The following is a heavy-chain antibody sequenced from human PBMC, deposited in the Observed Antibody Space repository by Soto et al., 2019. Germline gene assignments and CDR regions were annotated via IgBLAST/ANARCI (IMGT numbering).Heavy chain of an antibody. Sequence: QVQLQESGPGLVKPSETLSLTCTVSGGSISSYYWSWIRQPPGKGLEWIGYIYYSGITNYNPSLKSRVTVSVDTSKNQFSLKLSSVTAADTAVYYCARYKSIYYYGMDVWGQGTTVTVSS. D-gene: IGHD1-20*01. J-gene: IGHJ6*02. CDR3: ARYKSIYYYGMDV. V-gene: IGHV4-59*01. CDR2: IYYSGIT. CDR1: GGSISSYY.